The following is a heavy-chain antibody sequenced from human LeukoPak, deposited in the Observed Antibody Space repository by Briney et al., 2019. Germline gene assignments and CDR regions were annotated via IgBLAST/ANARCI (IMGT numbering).Heavy chain of an antibody. Sequence: SETLSLTCTVSGGSVSNYYWSWVRQPPGKGLEWIANIYYSGSTNYNPSLKSRVIISVDTSKNQFSLKLSSVTAADTAVYYCARHGEETTVWTGAFDIWGQGTVVTVSS. J-gene: IGHJ3*02. D-gene: IGHD3/OR15-3a*01. CDR2: IYYSGST. CDR1: GGSVSNYY. CDR3: ARHGEETTVWTGAFDI. V-gene: IGHV4-59*08.